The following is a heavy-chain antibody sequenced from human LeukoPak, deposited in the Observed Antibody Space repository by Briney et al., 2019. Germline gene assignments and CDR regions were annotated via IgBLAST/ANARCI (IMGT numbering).Heavy chain of an antibody. Sequence: SQTLSLTCTVSGGSISSGGYYWSWIRQHPGKGLEWIGYIYYSGSTYYNPSLKSRVTISVDTSKNQFSLKLSSVTAADTAVYYCARDSPADYYGSSGSAFDIWGQGTMVTVSS. CDR1: GGSISSGGYY. V-gene: IGHV4-31*03. CDR2: IYYSGST. CDR3: ARDSPADYYGSSGSAFDI. D-gene: IGHD3-22*01. J-gene: IGHJ3*02.